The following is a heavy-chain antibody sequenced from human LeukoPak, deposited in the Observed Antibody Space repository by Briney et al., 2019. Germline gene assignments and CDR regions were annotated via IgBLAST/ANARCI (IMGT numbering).Heavy chain of an antibody. V-gene: IGHV3-23*01. J-gene: IGHJ4*02. Sequence: PGGSQRLSCAASGFTFSSYAMSWVRQAPGKGLEWVSAISGSGGSTYYADSVKGRFTISRDNSKNTLYLQMNSLRAEDTAVYYCAKDVGATYYYDSSGYFDYWGQGTLVTVSS. CDR2: ISGSGGST. CDR3: AKDVGATYYYDSSGYFDY. CDR1: GFTFSSYA. D-gene: IGHD3-22*01.